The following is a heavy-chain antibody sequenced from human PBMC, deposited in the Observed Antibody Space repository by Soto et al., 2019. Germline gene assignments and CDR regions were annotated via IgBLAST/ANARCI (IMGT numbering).Heavy chain of an antibody. CDR3: AKDATYSSGWYYYEYYFDY. CDR1: GFTFSSYG. Sequence: PGGSLRLSCAASGFTFSSYGMHWVRQAPGKGLEWVAVISYDGSNKYYADSVKGRFTISRDNSKNTLYLQMNSLRAEDTVVYYCAKDATYSSGWYYYEYYFDYWGQGT. J-gene: IGHJ4*02. V-gene: IGHV3-30*18. CDR2: ISYDGSNK. D-gene: IGHD6-19*01.